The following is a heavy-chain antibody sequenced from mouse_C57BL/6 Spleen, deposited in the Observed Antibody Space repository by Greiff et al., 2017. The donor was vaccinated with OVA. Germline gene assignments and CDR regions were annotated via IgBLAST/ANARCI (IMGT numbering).Heavy chain of an antibody. CDR1: GYTFTSYW. CDR2: IDPSDSYT. J-gene: IGHJ1*03. CDR3: VRGGSGSSYLWYFDV. D-gene: IGHD1-1*01. V-gene: IGHV1-69*01. Sequence: QVQLQQPGAELVMPGASVKLSCKASGYTFTSYWMHWVKQRPGQGLEWIGEIDPSDSYTNYNQKFKGKSTLTVDKASSTAYMQLSSLTSEDSAVYYCVRGGSGSSYLWYFDVWGTGTTVTVSS.